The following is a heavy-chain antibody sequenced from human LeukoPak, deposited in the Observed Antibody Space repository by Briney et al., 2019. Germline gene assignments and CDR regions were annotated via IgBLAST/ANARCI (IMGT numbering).Heavy chain of an antibody. CDR3: AKDRTVVGATSFDY. CDR1: GFPFSTFG. D-gene: IGHD1-26*01. CDR2: IAYDGSVK. Sequence: GRSLRLSCAASGFPFSTFGMHWVRQAPGKGLEWVAAIAYDGSVKYYPDSLKGRLTISRDNFKNTLYLQMNSLRTEDTAVYSCAKDRTVVGATSFDYWGLGTLVTVSS. V-gene: IGHV3-30*18. J-gene: IGHJ4*02.